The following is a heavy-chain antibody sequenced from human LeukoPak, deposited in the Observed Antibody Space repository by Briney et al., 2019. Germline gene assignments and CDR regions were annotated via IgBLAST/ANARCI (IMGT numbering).Heavy chain of an antibody. CDR3: ASRKFTSPWFDP. V-gene: IGHV5-51*01. Sequence: ESLNLSCQCSEYIFSTYCIGWVRPVPGKCLECMAVICPDDSRKRYNPSFQGQVTISADKTISTPYLQWSSLKAWDAAMYYCASRKFTSPWFDPWGQGTLVTVSS. D-gene: IGHD2-2*01. CDR1: EYIFSTYC. CDR2: ICPDDSRK. J-gene: IGHJ5*02.